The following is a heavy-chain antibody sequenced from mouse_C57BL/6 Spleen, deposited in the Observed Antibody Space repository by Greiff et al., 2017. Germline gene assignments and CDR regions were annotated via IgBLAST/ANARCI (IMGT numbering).Heavy chain of an antibody. Sequence: EVNVVESGEGLVKPGGSLKLSCAASGFTFSSYAMSWVRQTPEKRLEWVAYISSGGDYVYYADTVKGRFTISRDNARNTLYLQMSSLKSEDTAMYYCTRDQRNYRDYYAMDYWGQGTSVTVSS. J-gene: IGHJ4*01. V-gene: IGHV5-9-1*02. D-gene: IGHD2-1*01. CDR1: GFTFSSYA. CDR3: TRDQRNYRDYYAMDY. CDR2: ISSGGDYV.